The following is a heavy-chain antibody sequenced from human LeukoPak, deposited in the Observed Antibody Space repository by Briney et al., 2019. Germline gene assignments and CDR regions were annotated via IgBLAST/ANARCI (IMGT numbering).Heavy chain of an antibody. D-gene: IGHD3-10*01. Sequence: PSETLSLTCAVYGGSFSGYYWSWIRQPPGKGLEWIGEINHSGSTNYNPSLKSRVTISVDTSKNQFSLKLSSVTAADTAVYYCARRRITMVRGSLYFDYWGQGTLVTVSS. CDR2: INHSGST. J-gene: IGHJ4*02. CDR1: GGSFSGYY. V-gene: IGHV4-34*01. CDR3: ARRRITMVRGSLYFDY.